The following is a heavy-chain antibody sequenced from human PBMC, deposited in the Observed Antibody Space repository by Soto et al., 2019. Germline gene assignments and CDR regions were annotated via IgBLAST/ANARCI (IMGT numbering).Heavy chain of an antibody. Sequence: EVQLVESGGGLVQTGGSLRLSGAASGFTFSSDWMRWVRQAPGRGLEWVANIKHDGSEKYYVDSVMDRFTISRDNAKNSLSLQMNTLRAEDTDVYYCARGVHWGQGTLVTVSS. CDR2: IKHDGSEK. CDR1: GFTFSSDW. J-gene: IGHJ4*02. V-gene: IGHV3-7*01. CDR3: ARGVH. D-gene: IGHD6-6*01.